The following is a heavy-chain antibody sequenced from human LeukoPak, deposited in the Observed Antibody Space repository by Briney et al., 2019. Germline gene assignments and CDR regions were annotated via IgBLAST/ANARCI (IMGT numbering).Heavy chain of an antibody. CDR3: AKKGAAAGSLVYYFDY. Sequence: GGSLRLSCAASGFTFSSYAMHWVRQAPGKGLEYVSAISSNGGSTYYANSVKGRFTISRDNSKNTLYLQMGSLRAEDTAVYYCAKKGAAAGSLVYYFDYWGQGTLVTVSS. V-gene: IGHV3-64*01. J-gene: IGHJ4*02. CDR2: ISSNGGST. D-gene: IGHD6-13*01. CDR1: GFTFSSYA.